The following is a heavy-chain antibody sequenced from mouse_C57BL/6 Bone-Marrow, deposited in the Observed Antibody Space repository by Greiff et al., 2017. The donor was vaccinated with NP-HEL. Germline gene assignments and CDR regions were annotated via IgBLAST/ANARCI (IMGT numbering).Heavy chain of an antibody. V-gene: IGHV1-50*01. CDR1: GYTFTSYW. Sequence: QVHVKQPGAELVKPGASVKLSCKASGYTFTSYWMQWVKQRPGQGLEWIGEIDPSDSYTNYNQKFKGKATLTVDTSSSTAYMQLSSLTSEDSAVYYCARRLFLYGSSYWYFDVWGTGTTVTVSS. D-gene: IGHD1-1*01. CDR2: IDPSDSYT. J-gene: IGHJ1*03. CDR3: ARRLFLYGSSYWYFDV.